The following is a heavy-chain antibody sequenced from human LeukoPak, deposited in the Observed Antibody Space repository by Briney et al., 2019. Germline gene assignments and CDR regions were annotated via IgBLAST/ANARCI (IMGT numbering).Heavy chain of an antibody. Sequence: PSETLSLTCTVSGGSISSGDYYWSWIRQPPGKGLEWIGYIYYSGSTYYNPSLKSRVTISVDTSKNQFSLKLSSVTAADTAVYYCARGQNCGGDCYTFDYWGQGTLVTVSS. CDR1: GGSISSGDYY. D-gene: IGHD2-21*02. V-gene: IGHV4-30-4*01. CDR3: ARGQNCGGDCYTFDY. J-gene: IGHJ4*02. CDR2: IYYSGST.